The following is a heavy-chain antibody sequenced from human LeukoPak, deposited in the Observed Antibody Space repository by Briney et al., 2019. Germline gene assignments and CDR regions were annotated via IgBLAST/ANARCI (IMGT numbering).Heavy chain of an antibody. D-gene: IGHD5-18*01. J-gene: IGHJ5*02. CDR3: ARKYGPGDSYGYDVNWFDP. Sequence: SGGSLRLSCAASGFTFSSYGMSWVRQAPGKGLEWVSAISGSGGSTYYADSVKGRFTISRDNSKNSLYLQMNSLRAEDTAVYYCARKYGPGDSYGYDVNWFDPWGQGTLVTVSS. CDR2: ISGSGGST. CDR1: GFTFSSYG. V-gene: IGHV3-23*01.